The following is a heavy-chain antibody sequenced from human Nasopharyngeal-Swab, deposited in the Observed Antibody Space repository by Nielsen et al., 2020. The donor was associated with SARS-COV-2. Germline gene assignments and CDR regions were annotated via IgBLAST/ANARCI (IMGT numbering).Heavy chain of an antibody. Sequence: GESLKISCAASGFTFSSYKINWVRQAPGKGLEWVSSISTSSSYIDYADSVKGRFTISRDNAKNSVYLQMNSLRAEDTAVYYCARDARSITMVRGVIYNWFDPWGQGTLVTVSS. V-gene: IGHV3-21*01. CDR2: ISTSSSYI. CDR1: GFTFSSYK. J-gene: IGHJ5*02. D-gene: IGHD3-10*01. CDR3: ARDARSITMVRGVIYNWFDP.